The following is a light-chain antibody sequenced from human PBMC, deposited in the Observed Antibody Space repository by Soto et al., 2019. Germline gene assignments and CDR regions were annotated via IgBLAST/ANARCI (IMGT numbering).Light chain of an antibody. CDR2: DVD. J-gene: IGLJ1*01. Sequence: QSVLTQPPSASGSPGQSVTISCTGSSSDVGRYNHVSWYQQHPGKAPKLIIFDVDKRPSGVPDRFSGSKSVNTASLTVSGLQAEDEADYYCQSYDSSLIVSKVFGTGTKVTVL. CDR1: SSDVGRYNH. CDR3: QSYDSSLIVSKV. V-gene: IGLV2-8*01.